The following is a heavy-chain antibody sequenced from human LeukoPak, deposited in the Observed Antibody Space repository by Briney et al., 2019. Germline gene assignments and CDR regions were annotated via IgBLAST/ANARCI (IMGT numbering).Heavy chain of an antibody. Sequence: ASVKVSCKASGYTFTSYYMHWVRQAPGQGFEWMGIINPSGGSTSYAQKFQGRVTMTKDTSTSTVYMELSSLRFEDTAVYYCARDYHESGLVSDYWGQGTLVTVSS. V-gene: IGHV1-46*01. J-gene: IGHJ4*02. CDR1: GYTFTSYY. CDR3: ARDYHESGLVSDY. CDR2: INPSGGST. D-gene: IGHD2-2*01.